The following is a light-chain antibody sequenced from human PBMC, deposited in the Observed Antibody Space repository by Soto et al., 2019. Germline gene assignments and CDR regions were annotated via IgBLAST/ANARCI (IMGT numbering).Light chain of an antibody. CDR3: QQRSNWPPQLP. CDR2: DAS. Sequence: EIVLTQSPATLSLSPGERATLSCSASQSVSSYLAWYQQKPGQAPRLLIYDASNRATGIPARFSGSGSGTDFTLTISSLEPEDFAVYYCQQRSNWPPQLPFGGGTKVELK. J-gene: IGKJ4*01. V-gene: IGKV3-11*01. CDR1: QSVSSY.